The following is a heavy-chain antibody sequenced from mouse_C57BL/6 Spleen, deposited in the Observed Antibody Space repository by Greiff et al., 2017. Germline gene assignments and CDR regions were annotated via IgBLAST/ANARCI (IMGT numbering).Heavy chain of an antibody. V-gene: IGHV1-18*01. CDR1: GYTFTDYN. CDR3: ARLGYPWYFDV. CDR2: INPNNGGT. Sequence: VQLKESGPELVKPGASVKIPCKASGYTFTDYNMDWVKQSHGKSLEWIGDINPNNGGTIYNQKFKGKATLTVDKSSSTAYMELRSLTSEDTAVYYCARLGYPWYFDVWGTGTTVTVSS. J-gene: IGHJ1*03. D-gene: IGHD2-2*01.